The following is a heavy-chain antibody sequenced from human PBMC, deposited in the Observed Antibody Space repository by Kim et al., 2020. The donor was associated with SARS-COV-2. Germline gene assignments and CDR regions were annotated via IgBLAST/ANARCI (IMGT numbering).Heavy chain of an antibody. V-gene: IGHV3-21*01. CDR3: ARDAPGRGALYYYYFGLDV. Sequence: GGSLRLSCAASGFTFSSYSMHWVRQAPGKGLEWVSSISSSGSYIFYADSLRGRFTISRDNAKNSLYLQMNSLRAEDTALYYCARDAPGRGALYYYYFGLDVWGHGTTVTVSS. CDR2: ISSSGSYI. CDR1: GFTFSSYS. D-gene: IGHD1-26*01. J-gene: IGHJ6*02.